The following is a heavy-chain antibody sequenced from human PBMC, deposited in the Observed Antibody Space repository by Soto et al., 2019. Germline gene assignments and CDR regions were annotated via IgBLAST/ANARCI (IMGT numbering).Heavy chain of an antibody. CDR3: ARDNMIVGKMDY. J-gene: IGHJ4*02. CDR2: IKEDGSEK. CDR1: GFTFSTYW. V-gene: IGHV3-7*03. D-gene: IGHD3-22*01. Sequence: GGSLRLSCAASGFTFSTYWMTWVRQAPGKGLEWVANIKEDGSEKYYVDSVKGRFTISRDNANNSLYLQMDSLRAEDTAVYYCARDNMIVGKMDYWGQGTLVTVSS.